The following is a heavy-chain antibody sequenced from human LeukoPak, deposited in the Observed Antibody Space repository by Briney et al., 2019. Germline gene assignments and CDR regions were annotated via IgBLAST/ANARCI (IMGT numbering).Heavy chain of an antibody. V-gene: IGHV3-21*01. CDR2: ISSSSSYI. CDR1: TFIVSSSH. D-gene: IGHD4-17*01. CDR3: ARDPMTTVTADDY. Sequence: GGSLRLSCAASTFIVSSSHMTWVRQAPGKGLEWVSSISSSSSYIYYADSVKGRFTISRDNAKNSLYLQMNSLRAEDTAVYYCARDPMTTVTADDYWGQGTLVTVSS. J-gene: IGHJ4*02.